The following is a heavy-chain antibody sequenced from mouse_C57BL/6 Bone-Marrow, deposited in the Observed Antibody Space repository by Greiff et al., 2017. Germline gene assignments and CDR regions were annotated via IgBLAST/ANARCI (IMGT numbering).Heavy chain of an antibody. J-gene: IGHJ2*01. CDR1: GYTFTSYG. V-gene: IGHV1-81*01. CDR2: ISPRSGNT. Sequence: QVQLQQSGAELARPGASVKLSCKASGYTFTSYGISWVKQRTGQGLEWIGEISPRSGNTYYNEKFKGKATLTADKSSSTAYMELRSMTSEDAAVDFCAAQGLYFDYWGQGTTLTVSS. CDR3: AAQGLYFDY.